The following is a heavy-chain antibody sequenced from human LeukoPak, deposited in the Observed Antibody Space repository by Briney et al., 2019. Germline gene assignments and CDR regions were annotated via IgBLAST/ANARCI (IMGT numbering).Heavy chain of an antibody. Sequence: ASVKVSCKASGYTFTSFGISWVRQAPGQGLEWMGWISTYNANTNYAQNLQGRVTMTTDTSTSTSYRELRSLRSDDTAVYFCARVFSFGDYIWGSYRYYFDYWGQGTLVTVSS. CDR3: ARVFSFGDYIWGSYRYYFDY. J-gene: IGHJ4*02. CDR1: GYTFTSFG. D-gene: IGHD3-16*02. V-gene: IGHV1-18*01. CDR2: ISTYNANT.